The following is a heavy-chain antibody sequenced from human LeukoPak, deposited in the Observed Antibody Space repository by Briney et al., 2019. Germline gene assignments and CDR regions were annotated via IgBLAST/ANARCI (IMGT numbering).Heavy chain of an antibody. Sequence: GASVKVSCKASGYTLTSYAMNWVRQAPGQGLEWMGWINTNTGNPTYAQGFTGRFVFSLDTSVSTAYLQISSLKAEDSAVYYCARENGSGSYTLSGYYYYYYMDVWGRGTTVTVSS. CDR2: INTNTGNP. D-gene: IGHD3-10*01. CDR3: ARENGSGSYTLSGYYYYYYMDV. V-gene: IGHV7-4-1*02. CDR1: GYTLTSYA. J-gene: IGHJ6*03.